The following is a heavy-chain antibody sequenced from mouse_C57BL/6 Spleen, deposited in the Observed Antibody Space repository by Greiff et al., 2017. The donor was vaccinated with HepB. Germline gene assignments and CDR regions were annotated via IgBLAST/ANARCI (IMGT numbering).Heavy chain of an antibody. Sequence: EVKLMESEGGLVQPGRSMKLSCTASGFTFSDYYMAWVRQVPEKGLEWVANINYDGSSTYYLDSLKSRFIISRDNAKNILYLQMSSLKSEDTATYYCARDGRWLLPSYWYFDVWGTGTTVTVSS. CDR3: ARDGRWLLPSYWYFDV. D-gene: IGHD2-3*01. V-gene: IGHV5-16*01. CDR1: GFTFSDYY. J-gene: IGHJ1*03. CDR2: INYDGSST.